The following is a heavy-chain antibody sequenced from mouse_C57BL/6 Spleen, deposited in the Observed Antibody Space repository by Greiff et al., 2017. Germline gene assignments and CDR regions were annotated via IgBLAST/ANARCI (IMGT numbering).Heavy chain of an antibody. V-gene: IGHV14-4*01. J-gene: IGHJ3*01. Sequence: EVQLPQSGAELVRPGASVKLSCTASGFNIKADYMHWVKQRPEQGLEWIGWIDPENGDTEYASKFQGKATITADTSSNTAYLPLSSLTSEDTAVDDCTTTAQAPFAYWGQGTLVTVSA. CDR1: GFNIKADY. CDR2: IDPENGDT. CDR3: TTTAQAPFAY. D-gene: IGHD3-2*02.